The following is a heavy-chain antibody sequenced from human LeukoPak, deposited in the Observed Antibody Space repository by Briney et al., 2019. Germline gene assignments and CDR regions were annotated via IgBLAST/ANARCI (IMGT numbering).Heavy chain of an antibody. Sequence: PGGSLRLSCAASGFTFSSYSMNWVRQAPGKGLEWVSSISSSSSYIYYADSVKGRFTISRDNAKNSLYLQMNSLRAEDTAVYYCARDGWPGSSYYRPFDYWGQGTLVTVSS. CDR3: ARDGWPGSSYYRPFDY. V-gene: IGHV3-21*01. D-gene: IGHD6-13*01. J-gene: IGHJ4*02. CDR2: ISSSSSYI. CDR1: GFTFSSYS.